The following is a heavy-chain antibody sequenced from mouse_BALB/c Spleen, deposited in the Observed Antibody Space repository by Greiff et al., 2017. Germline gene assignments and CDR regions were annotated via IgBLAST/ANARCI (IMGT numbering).Heavy chain of an antibody. CDR3: ARHGYGSSYWYFDV. J-gene: IGHJ1*01. CDR2: INPSSGYT. CDR1: GYTFTSYT. V-gene: IGHV1-4*01. Sequence: QVHVKQSGAELARPGASVKMSCKASGYTFTSYTMHWVKQRPGQGLEWIGYINPSSGYTNYNQKFKDKATLTADKSSSTAYMQLSSLTSEDSAVYYCARHGYGSSYWYFDVWGAGTTVTVSS. D-gene: IGHD1-1*01.